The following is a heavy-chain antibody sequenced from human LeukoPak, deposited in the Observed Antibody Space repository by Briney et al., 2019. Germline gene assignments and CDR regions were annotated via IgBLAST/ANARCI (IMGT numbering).Heavy chain of an antibody. J-gene: IGHJ4*02. CDR1: GFIFNNYG. CDR3: ARGSSGYFFDL. V-gene: IGHV3-23*01. D-gene: IGHD3-22*01. Sequence: GGSLRLSCAASGFIFNNYGLVWVRQAPGKGLEWVSAVSNDGGGTTYADFVKGRFSVSRDNSKNTLFLQMNSLRAEDTALYYCARGSSGYFFDLWGQGTLVTVSS. CDR2: VSNDGGGT.